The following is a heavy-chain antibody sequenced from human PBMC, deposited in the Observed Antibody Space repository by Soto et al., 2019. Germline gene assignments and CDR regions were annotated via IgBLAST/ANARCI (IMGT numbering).Heavy chain of an antibody. Sequence: QVQLLQSGPEVKKPGSSVKVSCKASRDTFNTYTITWVRQAPGKGLEWMGRIIPRTDIANYAQKFQDRVSITADRSTSTAYMELSSLRFDDTAVYYCARDYYYGSGSSMDIFDSGGQGTLVTVSS. J-gene: IGHJ4*02. CDR3: ARDYYYGSGSSMDIFDS. CDR2: IIPRTDIA. CDR1: RDTFNTYT. V-gene: IGHV1-69*08. D-gene: IGHD3-10*01.